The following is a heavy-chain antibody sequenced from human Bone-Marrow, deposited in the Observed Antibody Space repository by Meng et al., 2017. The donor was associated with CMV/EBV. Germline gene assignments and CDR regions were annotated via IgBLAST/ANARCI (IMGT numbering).Heavy chain of an antibody. Sequence: SVKVSCKTSGGTFRNYAISWVRQAPGQGLEWMGGSIPILNTPHYAQKLQGRLTITTDESTSTAYSYLSSLTSEDTAVYYCAELEDCYHYGVDVWGQGTTVTVSS. V-gene: IGHV1-69*05. CDR3: AELEDCYHYGVDV. CDR1: GGTFRNYA. J-gene: IGHJ6*02. CDR2: SIPILNTP. D-gene: IGHD1-7*01.